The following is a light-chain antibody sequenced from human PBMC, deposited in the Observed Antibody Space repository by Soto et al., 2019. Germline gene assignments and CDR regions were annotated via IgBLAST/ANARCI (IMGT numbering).Light chain of an antibody. V-gene: IGKV3-20*01. Sequence: EVVMTQSPATLSVSPGERVTLSCRASHSVSSSYLAWYQQKPGQAPRLLIYGASSRATGLPDRFSGSGSGTDLTLTISRLETEDFAVYYCHQYGTSPPWTFGQGTRVE. J-gene: IGKJ1*01. CDR1: HSVSSSY. CDR2: GAS. CDR3: HQYGTSPPWT.